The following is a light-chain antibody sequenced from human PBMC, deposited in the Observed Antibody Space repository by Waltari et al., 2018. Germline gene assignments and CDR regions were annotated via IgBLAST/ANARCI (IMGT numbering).Light chain of an antibody. J-gene: IGKJ1*01. CDR3: LQYNSYSWT. V-gene: IGKV1-5*03. CDR2: KAS. Sequence: DIQMTQSPSTLSASVGDRVTITCRASQTISNWLAWCQQKPGKAPKPLIFKASGLESGVPSRFSGSGSGTDFTLPISSLQPEDVGTYYCLQYNSYSWTFGHGTKVEI. CDR1: QTISNW.